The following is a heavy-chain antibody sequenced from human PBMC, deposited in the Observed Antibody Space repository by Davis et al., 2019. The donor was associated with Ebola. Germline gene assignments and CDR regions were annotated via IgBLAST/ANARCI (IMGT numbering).Heavy chain of an antibody. Sequence: GESLKISCVASGFTFSSYAMSWVRQAPGKGLEWVSSISGSGGNPYYADSVTGRFTISRDNSKNTLYLQMNSLRAEDTAVYYCARAGLEFDYWGQGTLVTVSS. D-gene: IGHD3-3*01. CDR3: ARAGLEFDY. J-gene: IGHJ4*02. CDR2: ISGSGGNP. CDR1: GFTFSSYA. V-gene: IGHV3-23*01.